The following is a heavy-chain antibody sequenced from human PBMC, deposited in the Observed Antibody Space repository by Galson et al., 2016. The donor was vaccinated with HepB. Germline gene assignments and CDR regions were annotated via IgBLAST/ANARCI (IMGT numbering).Heavy chain of an antibody. Sequence: SLRLSCAASGFTFSNYGMHWVRQAPGKGLEWVAVISYDGGNTYYADSVKGRFTISRDNSKNTLHLQMNSLRAEETAVYYCAREGAERAVAATAYDYWGQGTLVTVSS. CDR2: ISYDGGNT. V-gene: IGHV3-30*03. CDR1: GFTFSNYG. J-gene: IGHJ4*02. D-gene: IGHD6-19*01. CDR3: AREGAERAVAATAYDY.